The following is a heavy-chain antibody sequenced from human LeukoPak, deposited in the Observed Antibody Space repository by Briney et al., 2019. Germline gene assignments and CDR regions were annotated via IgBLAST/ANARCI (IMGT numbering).Heavy chain of an antibody. CDR1: GFTFSSYG. V-gene: IGHV3-33*01. D-gene: IGHD3-10*01. CDR2: IWYDGSNK. Sequence: GGSLRPSCAASGFTFSSYGMHWVRQAPGKGLEWVAVIWYDGSNKYYADSVKGRFTISRDNSKNTLYLQMNSLRAEDTAVYYCARDSITMVRGVPDYGMDVWGQGTTVTVSS. CDR3: ARDSITMVRGVPDYGMDV. J-gene: IGHJ6*02.